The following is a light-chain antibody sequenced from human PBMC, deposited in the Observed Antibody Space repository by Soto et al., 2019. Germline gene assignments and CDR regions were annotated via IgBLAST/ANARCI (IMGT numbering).Light chain of an antibody. V-gene: IGKV3-20*01. CDR1: QSVSSY. J-gene: IGKJ4*01. Sequence: ETMLKQSLATLSLSLVAGANVSCRASQSVSSYLAWYQQKPGQAPRLLIFGASTRAAGFPDRFSGSGSGTDFTLTISRLESEDIAVYYCQQYDSSPLTFGGGTKVDIK. CDR2: GAS. CDR3: QQYDSSPLT.